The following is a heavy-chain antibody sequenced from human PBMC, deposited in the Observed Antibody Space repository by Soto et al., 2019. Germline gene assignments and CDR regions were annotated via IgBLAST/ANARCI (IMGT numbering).Heavy chain of an antibody. CDR1: GFTFSSYA. D-gene: IGHD5-18*01. V-gene: IGHV3-23*01. Sequence: PGGSLRLSCAASGFTFSSYAMSWVRQAPGKGLERVSAISGSGGSTYYADSVKGRFAISRDNSKNTLYLQMNSLRAEDTAVYYCAKRRVEMATADAFDIWGQGTMVTVSS. CDR3: AKRRVEMATADAFDI. J-gene: IGHJ3*02. CDR2: ISGSGGST.